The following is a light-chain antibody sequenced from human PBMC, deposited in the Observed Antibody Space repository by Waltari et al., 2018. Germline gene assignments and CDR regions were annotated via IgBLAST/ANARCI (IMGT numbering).Light chain of an antibody. CDR3: QQYNKWPPGT. Sequence: ETVVTHSPATLSLSPGERATLSFRTSQTIGTSLAWYQQRPGPAPRLLIYRASTRATGIPDRFSGSGSETEFTLTSSSLQSENIAVYYGQQYNKWPPGTFGHGTKVE. CDR1: QTIGTS. V-gene: IGKV3-15*01. J-gene: IGKJ1*01. CDR2: RAS.